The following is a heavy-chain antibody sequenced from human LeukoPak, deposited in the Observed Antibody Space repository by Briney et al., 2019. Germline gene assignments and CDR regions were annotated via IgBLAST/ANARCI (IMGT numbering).Heavy chain of an antibody. J-gene: IGHJ3*02. Sequence: PAGSLRLSGAASGFTFSSYSMNWVGPAPGKGLKWVSSISSSSSYIYYADSVKGRFTISRDNAKNSLDLQMSRLRAEDTAVYYCARDKKYAFDIWAQGTMVSVSS. CDR3: ARDKKYAFDI. CDR2: ISSSSSYI. V-gene: IGHV3-21*01. CDR1: GFTFSSYS.